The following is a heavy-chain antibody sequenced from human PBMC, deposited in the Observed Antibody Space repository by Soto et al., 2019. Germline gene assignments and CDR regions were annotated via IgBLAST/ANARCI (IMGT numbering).Heavy chain of an antibody. D-gene: IGHD4-4*01. CDR1: GASISSGYYY. CDR2: IYYRGHT. V-gene: IGHV4-30-4*01. J-gene: IGHJ6*02. Sequence: PSETLSLTCSVSGASISSGYYYWSWIRQPPGKGLEWIGNIYYRGHTYYNPSLKSRLTISIDTPKNQLSLKVGSVTAADTAAYYCASSSVYGMDAWGQVTTLTVAS. CDR3: ASSSVYGMDA.